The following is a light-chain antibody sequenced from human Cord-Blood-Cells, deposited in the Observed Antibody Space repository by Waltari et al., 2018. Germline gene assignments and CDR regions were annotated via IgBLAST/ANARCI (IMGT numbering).Light chain of an antibody. CDR1: QSISSS. CDR3: QQKYSTPYP. Sequence: DSQMTQSPSSLSASVGDRVTITCLARQSISSSLNLYQQKPGKAPRLLIYAASSLQSGVASRFSGSGSGTDVTLTISSLQPEGFATYYCQQKYSTPYPFGQGTTLEIK. J-gene: IGKJ2*01. V-gene: IGKV1-39*01. CDR2: AAS.